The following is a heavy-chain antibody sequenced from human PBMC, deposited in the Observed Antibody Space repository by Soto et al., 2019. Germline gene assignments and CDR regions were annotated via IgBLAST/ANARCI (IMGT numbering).Heavy chain of an antibody. CDR3: GKGDGYSYGRLDY. CDR2: IIGSGGST. V-gene: IGHV3-23*01. J-gene: IGHJ4*02. CDR1: GFTFSTYA. Sequence: GGSLRLSCAASGFTFSTYAMSWVRQAPGTGLEWVSAIIGSGGSTYSSDSVKGRFTISRDNSKNTLYLQMNSRRAEDTAVYDCGKGDGYSYGRLDYGGQGTRVTVSS. D-gene: IGHD5-18*01.